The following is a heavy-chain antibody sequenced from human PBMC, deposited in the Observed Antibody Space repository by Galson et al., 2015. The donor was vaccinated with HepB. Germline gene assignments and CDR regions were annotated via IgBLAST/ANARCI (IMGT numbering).Heavy chain of an antibody. D-gene: IGHD5-18*01. CDR2: ISYDGSNK. CDR3: ARDYSYGPFHYYYGMDV. J-gene: IGHJ6*02. Sequence: SLRLSCAASGFTFSSYAMHWVRQAPGKGLEWVAVISYDGSNKYYADSVKGRFTISRDNSKNTLYLQMNSLRAEDTAVYYCARDYSYGPFHYYYGMDVWGQGTTVTVSS. V-gene: IGHV3-30*04. CDR1: GFTFSSYA.